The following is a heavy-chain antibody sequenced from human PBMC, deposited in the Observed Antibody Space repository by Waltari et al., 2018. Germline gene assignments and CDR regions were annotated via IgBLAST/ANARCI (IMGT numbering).Heavy chain of an antibody. V-gene: IGHV3-21*01. J-gene: IGHJ6*03. CDR1: GFTFSSYS. CDR2: ISSSSSYI. CDR3: ARDSHYYYYMDV. Sequence: EVQLVESGGGLVKPGGSLRLSCAASGFTFSSYSMNWVRQAPGKGLEWVSSISSSSSYIYYADSVKCRFTISRDNAKNSLYLQMNSLRAEDTAVYYCARDSHYYYYMDVWGKGTTVTVSS.